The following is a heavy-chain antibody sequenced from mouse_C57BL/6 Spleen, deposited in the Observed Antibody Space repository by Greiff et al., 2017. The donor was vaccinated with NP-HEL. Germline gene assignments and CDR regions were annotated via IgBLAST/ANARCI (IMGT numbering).Heavy chain of an antibody. CDR1: GFSLTSYA. CDR2: IWTGGGT. D-gene: IGHD2-1*01. J-gene: IGHJ4*01. CDR3: ARNRDYGNYLYAMDY. Sequence: QVQLQQSGPGLVAPSQSLSITCTVSGFSLTSYAISWVRQPPGKGLEWLGVIWTGGGTNYNSALKSRLSISKDNSKSQVFLKMNSLQTDDTARYYCARNRDYGNYLYAMDYWGQGTSVTVSS. V-gene: IGHV2-9-1*01.